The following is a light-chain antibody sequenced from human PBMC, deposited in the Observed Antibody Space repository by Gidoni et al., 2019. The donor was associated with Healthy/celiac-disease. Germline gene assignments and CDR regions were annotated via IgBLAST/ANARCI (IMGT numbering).Light chain of an antibody. CDR2: KDS. V-gene: IGLV3-25*03. Sequence: SYELTQPPSVSVSTGQTARITCSGDALPKQYAYWYQQKPGQAPVLVIYKDSERPSGIPERFSGSSSGTTVTLTISGVQAEDEADYYCQSADSSGTNVVFGGGTKLT. J-gene: IGLJ2*01. CDR3: QSADSSGTNVV. CDR1: ALPKQY.